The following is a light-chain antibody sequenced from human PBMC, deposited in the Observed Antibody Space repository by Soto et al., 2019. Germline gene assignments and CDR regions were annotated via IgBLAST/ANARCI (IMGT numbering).Light chain of an antibody. Sequence: AIQMTQSPYSLSASVGDRVTITCRASQDIRTDVAWYQQKPGKAPKLLIFAASSLQSGVSSRFSGSGSGTDFTLTISSLQPEDFATYYCLQDYIYPYTFGQGTKLEIK. CDR1: QDIRTD. CDR3: LQDYIYPYT. V-gene: IGKV1-6*01. CDR2: AAS. J-gene: IGKJ2*01.